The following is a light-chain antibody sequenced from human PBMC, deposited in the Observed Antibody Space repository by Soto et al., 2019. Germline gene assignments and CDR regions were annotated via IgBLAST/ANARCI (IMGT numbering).Light chain of an antibody. CDR3: HQSYSTLTWP. V-gene: IGKV1-39*01. Sequence: DIQMTQSPSSLYASVGARVTITCRASQSISSYLKWYQKKPGKATKLLIYAASSLQSGVPSRFSGRRSRTDFTINISSLQPEDLATYYCHQSYSTLTWPCGQGPKVEIK. J-gene: IGKJ1*01. CDR1: QSISSY. CDR2: AAS.